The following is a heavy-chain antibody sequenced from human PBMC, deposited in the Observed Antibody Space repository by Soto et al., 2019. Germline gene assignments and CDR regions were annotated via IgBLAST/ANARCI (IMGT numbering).Heavy chain of an antibody. CDR3: ARDRSTYGGGGTGEVKENWFDP. J-gene: IGHJ5*02. V-gene: IGHV4-59*11. D-gene: IGHD2-8*01. CDR2: AYYRGDT. Sequence: QVQLQESGPGLVKASETLSLTCSVSGGSISRHYWSWIRQPPGQGLEWIGSAYYRGDTGYNPSLKSRVTMAVDTYKNQVYLKLSSVNAADTAVYYCARDRSTYGGGGTGEVKENWFDPWGQGALVTVSS. CDR1: GGSISRHY.